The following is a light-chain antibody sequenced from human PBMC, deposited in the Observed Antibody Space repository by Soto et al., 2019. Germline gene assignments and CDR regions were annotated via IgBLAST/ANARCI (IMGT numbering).Light chain of an antibody. Sequence: AIQLTQSPSSLSASVGDRVSITCRASQGISSALAWYQQKPGKAPKLLIYDASSLESGVPSRFSGSGAGADFILTISSLQPEDFATYYCQQFNNYPITFGQGTRLEIK. V-gene: IGKV1D-13*01. CDR1: QGISSA. CDR2: DAS. CDR3: QQFNNYPIT. J-gene: IGKJ5*01.